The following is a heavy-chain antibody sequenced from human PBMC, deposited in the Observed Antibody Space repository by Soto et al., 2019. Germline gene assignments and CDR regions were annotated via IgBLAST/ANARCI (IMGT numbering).Heavy chain of an antibody. D-gene: IGHD1-1*01. CDR3: AREGDWKHNYFFGMDV. CDR2: TRNKANSYTT. CDR1: GFTFSDHY. Sequence: EVQLVESGGGLVQPGGSLRLSCAASGFTFSDHYMDWVRQAPGKGLEWVGRTRNKANSYTTEYAASVKGRFTISRDDSNNSLDLQMNSLKTEDTAVYYCAREGDWKHNYFFGMDVWGQGTTVTVSS. V-gene: IGHV3-72*01. J-gene: IGHJ6*02.